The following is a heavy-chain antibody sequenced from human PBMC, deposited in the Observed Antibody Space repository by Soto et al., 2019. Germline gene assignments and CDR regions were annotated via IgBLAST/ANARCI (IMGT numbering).Heavy chain of an antibody. D-gene: IGHD2-15*01. J-gene: IGHJ4*02. Sequence: SETLSLTCTVSGGSISSGGYYWSWIRQHPGKGLEWIVYIYYSGSTYYNPSLKSRVTISVDTPKNQFSLKLSSVTAADTAVYYCARDGYCSGGSCLDYWGQGTLVTVSS. CDR3: ARDGYCSGGSCLDY. V-gene: IGHV4-31*03. CDR1: GGSISSGGYY. CDR2: IYYSGST.